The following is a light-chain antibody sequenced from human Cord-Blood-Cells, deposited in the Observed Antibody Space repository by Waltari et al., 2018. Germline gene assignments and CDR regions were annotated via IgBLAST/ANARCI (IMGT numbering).Light chain of an antibody. CDR2: AVR. V-gene: IGLV2-11*01. CDR3: CSYAGRYTYV. CDR1: SRDVGGYNY. J-gene: IGLJ1*01. Sequence: QSALTQPRPVSGPPGQSVTISSTGTSRDVGGYNYTSCYQRHPGNAPKLMLLAVRKRPAGLAPRFCCSKSGNTAPRPISWLQAEDEADYYCCSYAGRYTYVFGTATKYNVV.